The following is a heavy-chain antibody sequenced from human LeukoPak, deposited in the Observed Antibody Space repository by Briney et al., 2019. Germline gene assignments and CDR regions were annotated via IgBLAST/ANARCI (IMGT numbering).Heavy chain of an antibody. CDR1: GGSISSSSYY. J-gene: IGHJ4*02. CDR2: IYYSGST. CDR3: ARVGEGYDSSGYYIDY. Sequence: SEILSLTCTVSGGSISSSSYYWGWIRQPPGKGLEWIGSIYYSGSTYYNPSLKSRVTISVDTSKNQFSLKLSSVTAADTAVYYCARVGEGYDSSGYYIDYWGQGTLVTVSS. D-gene: IGHD3-22*01. V-gene: IGHV4-39*07.